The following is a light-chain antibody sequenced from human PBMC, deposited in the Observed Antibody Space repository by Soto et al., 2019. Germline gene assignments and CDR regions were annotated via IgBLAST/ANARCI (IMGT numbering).Light chain of an antibody. Sequence: QPVLTQPPSVSGAPGQRVTISCTGTRSNIGAGYDIHWYQQLPGTAPKLLIYGNTNRPSGVPDRFSGSKSGTSASLAITGLQAEDEADYYCQSYDNSLRAWVFGGGTKVTVL. CDR2: GNT. CDR3: QSYDNSLRAWV. V-gene: IGLV1-40*01. CDR1: RSNIGAGYD. J-gene: IGLJ3*02.